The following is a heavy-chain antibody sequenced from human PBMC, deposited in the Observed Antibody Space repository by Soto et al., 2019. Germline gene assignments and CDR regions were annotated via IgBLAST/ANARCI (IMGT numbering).Heavy chain of an antibody. J-gene: IGHJ3*02. CDR3: TRERPMTGTGAFDI. V-gene: IGHV3-33*01. D-gene: IGHD3-9*01. CDR2: IWANGRNT. CDR1: GSTFSSYG. Sequence: QVQLVESGGGVVKPGRSLRLSCAASGSTFSSYGMHWVRQAPGKGLEWVALIWANGRNTNYADSVKGRFTISRDNLKNTLDLQLDSLTADDTAVYYCTRERPMTGTGAFDICGQGTVVPVSS.